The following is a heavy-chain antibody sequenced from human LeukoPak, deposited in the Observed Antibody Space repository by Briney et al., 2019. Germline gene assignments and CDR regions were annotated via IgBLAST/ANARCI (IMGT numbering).Heavy chain of an antibody. D-gene: IGHD3-10*01. CDR1: GLTFSNYW. CDR3: ASSLWFGELYSYGMDV. J-gene: IGHJ6*02. Sequence: GGSLRLSCAASGLTFSNYWMDWVRQAPGKGLEWVSVIYSGGSTYYADSVKGRFTISRDNSKNTLYLQMNSLRAEDTAVYYCASSLWFGELYSYGMDVWGQGTTVTVSS. CDR2: IYSGGST. V-gene: IGHV3-53*01.